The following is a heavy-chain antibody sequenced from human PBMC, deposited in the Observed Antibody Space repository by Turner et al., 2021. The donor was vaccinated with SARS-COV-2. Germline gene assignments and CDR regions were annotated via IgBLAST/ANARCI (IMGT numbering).Heavy chain of an antibody. CDR2: IYYSGST. CDR3: ARLDYDSSGYYSPGFDY. D-gene: IGHD3-22*01. J-gene: IGHJ4*02. Sequence: QLQLQESGPGLVKPSETLSLTCTVSGGSISSSSYYWGWIRQPPGKGLEWIGSIYYSGSTYYNPSLKSRVTISVDTSKNQFYLKLSSVTAADTAVYYCARLDYDSSGYYSPGFDYWGQGTLVTVSS. V-gene: IGHV4-39*01. CDR1: GGSISSSSYY.